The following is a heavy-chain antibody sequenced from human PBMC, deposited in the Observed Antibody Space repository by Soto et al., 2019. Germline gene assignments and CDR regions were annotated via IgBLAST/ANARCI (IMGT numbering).Heavy chain of an antibody. J-gene: IGHJ6*02. D-gene: IGHD1-7*01. V-gene: IGHV4-34*01. CDR1: GGSFSGYY. CDR2: INHSGST. CDR3: ARGVLTGTTGTSGMDV. Sequence: SATLSLTCAVYGGSFSGYYWSWIRQPPGKGLEWIGEINHSGSTNYNPSLKSRVTISVDTSKNQFSLKLRSVTAADTAFYYCARGVLTGTTGTSGMDVWGQGTTVTVSS.